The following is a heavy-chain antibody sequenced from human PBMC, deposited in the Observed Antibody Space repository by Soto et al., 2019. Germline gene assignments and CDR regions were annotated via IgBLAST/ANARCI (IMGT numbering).Heavy chain of an antibody. D-gene: IGHD5-12*01. Sequence: LRLSCAGSGFIFSSYWMSWVRQAPGKGLEWVANIKKDGSDKYYVDSVKGRFTISRDNTRNSLYLQMSSLRAEDTAVYYCARDGGGYDYWGQGTLVTVSS. CDR3: ARDGGGYDY. V-gene: IGHV3-7*03. CDR1: GFIFSSYW. J-gene: IGHJ4*02. CDR2: IKKDGSDK.